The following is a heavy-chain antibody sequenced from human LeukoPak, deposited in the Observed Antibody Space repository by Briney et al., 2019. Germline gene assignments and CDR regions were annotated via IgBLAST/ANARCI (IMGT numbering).Heavy chain of an antibody. Sequence: PSETLSLTCTVSGGSISSYYWTWIRQPPGKGLEWIGYIYYSGSATYNPSLKSRPTILVDTSKNQFSLTLSSVTAADTAVYYCARGMGRNWFDPWGQGTLVTVSS. CDR1: GGSISSYY. CDR2: IYYSGSA. D-gene: IGHD3-10*01. CDR3: ARGMGRNWFDP. J-gene: IGHJ5*02. V-gene: IGHV4-59*01.